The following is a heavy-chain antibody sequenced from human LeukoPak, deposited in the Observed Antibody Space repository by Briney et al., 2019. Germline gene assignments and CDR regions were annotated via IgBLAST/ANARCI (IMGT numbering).Heavy chain of an antibody. CDR1: GYSFTSYW. CDR2: IYPGDSDT. D-gene: IGHD2-2*01. V-gene: IGHV5-51*01. CDR3: ARQWGYCSSTSCEGPLTR. J-gene: IGHJ4*02. Sequence: GESLQISCKGSGYSFTSYWIGWVRQMPGKGLEWMGIIYPGDSDTRYSPSLQGQVTISADKSISTAYLQWSSLKASDTAMYYCARQWGYCSSTSCEGPLTRWGQGTLVTVSS.